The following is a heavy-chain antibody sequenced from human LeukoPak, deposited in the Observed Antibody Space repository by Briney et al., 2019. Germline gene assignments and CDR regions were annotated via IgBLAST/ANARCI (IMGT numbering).Heavy chain of an antibody. CDR3: ARLSGTAGTTSRVLDY. CDR1: GFTFTTYA. CDR2: ISGSGDAT. D-gene: IGHD1-1*01. J-gene: IGHJ4*02. V-gene: IGHV3-23*01. Sequence: GGSLRLSCAASGFTFTTYAIIWVRQAPGKGLEWVSAISGSGDATYYADSVKGRFTVSRDNSKNTLYLQMNSLRAEDTAVLYCARLSGTAGTTSRVLDYWGQGTLVTVSS.